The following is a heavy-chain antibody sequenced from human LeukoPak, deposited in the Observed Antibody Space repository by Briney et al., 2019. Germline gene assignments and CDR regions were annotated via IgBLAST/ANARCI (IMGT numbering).Heavy chain of an antibody. V-gene: IGHV3-7*05. J-gene: IGHJ4*02. CDR3: ATESWWTPEY. CDR1: GFTFSNSW. CDR2: INQDGSDK. Sequence: GGSLRLSCAASGFTFSNSWMTWVRQAPGKGLEWVANINQDGSDKHYVESLKGRFTISRDNAKNSLLLQMNSLRVENTAMYYCATESWWTPEYWGQGTMVAVSS. D-gene: IGHD2-15*01.